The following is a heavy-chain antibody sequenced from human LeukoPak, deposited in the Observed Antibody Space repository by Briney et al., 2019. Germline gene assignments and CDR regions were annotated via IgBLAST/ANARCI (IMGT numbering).Heavy chain of an antibody. CDR3: AKDSGIAAAGIHTL. CDR2: ISGSGGST. Sequence: GGSLRLSCAASGFTFSSYAMSWVRQAPGKGLEWVSAISGSGGSTYYADSVKGRFTISRDNSRNTLYLQMNSLRAEDTAVYYCAKDSGIAAAGIHTLWGQGTLVTVSS. V-gene: IGHV3-23*01. D-gene: IGHD6-13*01. CDR1: GFTFSSYA. J-gene: IGHJ4*02.